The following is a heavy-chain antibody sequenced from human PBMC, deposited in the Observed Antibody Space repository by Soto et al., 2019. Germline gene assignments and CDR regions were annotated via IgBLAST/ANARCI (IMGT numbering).Heavy chain of an antibody. CDR3: ARHVGELAYFDY. V-gene: IGHV4-39*01. CDR1: GGSISSSSYY. CDR2: IYYSGST. Sequence: PSETLSLTCTVSGGSISSSSYYWGWIRQPPGKGLEWIGSIYYSGSTYYNPSLKSRVTISVDTSKNQFSLKLSSVTAADTAVYYCARHVGELAYFDYWAQGTLVTVSS. J-gene: IGHJ4*02. D-gene: IGHD1-26*01.